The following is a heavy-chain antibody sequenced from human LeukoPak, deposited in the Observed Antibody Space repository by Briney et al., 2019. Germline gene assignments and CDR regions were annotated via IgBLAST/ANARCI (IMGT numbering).Heavy chain of an antibody. J-gene: IGHJ4*02. D-gene: IGHD6-19*01. CDR3: AKGSYSSGWFDY. V-gene: IGHV3-23*01. CDR2: ISGSGGST. CDR1: GFTFDDYG. Sequence: GGSLRLSCAASGFTFDDYGMSWVRQAPGKGLEWVSAISGSGGSTYYADSVKGRFTISRDNSKNTLYLQMNSLRAEDTAVYYCAKGSYSSGWFDYWGQGTLVTVSP.